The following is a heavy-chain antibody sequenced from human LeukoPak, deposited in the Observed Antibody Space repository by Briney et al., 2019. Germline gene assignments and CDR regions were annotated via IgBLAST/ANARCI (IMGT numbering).Heavy chain of an antibody. J-gene: IGHJ4*02. CDR1: GFTFNTYV. CDR3: AADGSGFQSRGGSLDY. V-gene: IGHV3-66*01. Sequence: GGSLRLSCAASGFTFNTYVMSWVRQAPGKGLEWVSFIYSGTTHYSDSVKGRFTISRDNSKNTLYLQMNSLRAEDTAVYYCAADGSGFQSRGGSLDYWGQGTLVTVSS. D-gene: IGHD3-10*01. CDR2: IYSGTT.